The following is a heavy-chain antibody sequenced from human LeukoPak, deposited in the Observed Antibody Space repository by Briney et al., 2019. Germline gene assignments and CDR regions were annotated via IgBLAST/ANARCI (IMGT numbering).Heavy chain of an antibody. J-gene: IGHJ6*03. CDR3: TRHHEQLLQNNMDV. CDR2: IRSKANSYAT. V-gene: IGHV3-73*01. CDR1: GFTYSSYA. Sequence: GGSLRLSCAASGFTYSSYAMSWVRQASGKGLEWVGRIRSKANSYATAYAASVKGRFTISRDDSKNTAYLQMNSLKTEDTAVYYCTRHHEQLLQNNMDVWGKGTTVTVSS. D-gene: IGHD6-6*01.